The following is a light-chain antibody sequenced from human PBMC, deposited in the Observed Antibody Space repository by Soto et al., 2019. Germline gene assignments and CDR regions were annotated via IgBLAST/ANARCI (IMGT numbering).Light chain of an antibody. CDR3: CSYAGSNTFHVV. CDR2: EGS. Sequence: QSALTQPASVSGSPGQSITISCTGTSSDVGSYSLVSWYQQDPGKAPKLMIYEGSERPSGISNRFSGSKSGNTASLTISGLQAEDEAIYYCCSYAGSNTFHVVFGGGTKVTVL. V-gene: IGLV2-23*03. CDR1: SSDVGSYSL. J-gene: IGLJ2*01.